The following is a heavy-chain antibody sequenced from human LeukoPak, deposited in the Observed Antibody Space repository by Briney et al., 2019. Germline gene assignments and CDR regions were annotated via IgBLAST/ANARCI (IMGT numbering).Heavy chain of an antibody. D-gene: IGHD2-15*01. CDR2: VDSDGTST. CDR1: RFTFSNYW. V-gene: IGHV3-74*01. Sequence: GGSLRLSCVASRFTFSNYWMHWVRQAPGKGLVWVSRVDSDGTSTSYADSVKGRFTISRDNAKNTLYLQMNSLRAEDTAVYYCARGYCSGGSCYRPFDYWGQGTLVTVSS. J-gene: IGHJ4*02. CDR3: ARGYCSGGSCYRPFDY.